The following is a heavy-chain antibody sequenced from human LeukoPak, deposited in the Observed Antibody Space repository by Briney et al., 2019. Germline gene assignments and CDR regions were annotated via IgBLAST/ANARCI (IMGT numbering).Heavy chain of an antibody. CDR1: GGTFSSYA. D-gene: IGHD2-2*03. V-gene: IGHV1-69*04. J-gene: IGHJ5*02. CDR2: IIPILGIA. Sequence: SVKVSCKASGGTFSSYAISWVRRAPGQGLEWMGRIIPILGIANYAQKFQGRVTITADKSTSTAYMELSSLRSEDTAVYYCARDTSSLMDIVVVPAATFGNWFDPWGQGTLVTVSS. CDR3: ARDTSSLMDIVVVPAATFGNWFDP.